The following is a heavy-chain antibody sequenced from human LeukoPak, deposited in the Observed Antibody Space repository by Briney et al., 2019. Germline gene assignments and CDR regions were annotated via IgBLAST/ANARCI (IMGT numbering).Heavy chain of an antibody. D-gene: IGHD3-10*01. CDR2: ISGSGGST. CDR1: GFTFSSYA. J-gene: IGHJ2*01. Sequence: GGSLRLSCAASGFTFSSYAMSWVRQAPGKGLEWVSAISGSGGSTYYADSVKGRFTISRDNSKNTLYLQMNSLRAEDTAVYYCAKETRYYYGSGSYWPGYFDLWGRGTLVTVSS. V-gene: IGHV3-23*01. CDR3: AKETRYYYGSGSYWPGYFDL.